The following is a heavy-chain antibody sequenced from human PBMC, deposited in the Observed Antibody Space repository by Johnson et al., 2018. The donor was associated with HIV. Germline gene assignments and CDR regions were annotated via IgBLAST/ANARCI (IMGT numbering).Heavy chain of an antibody. V-gene: IGHV3-30*04. CDR3: ARDGTWELHRHAFDI. CDR2: ISYDGSNK. Sequence: QVQLVESGGGVVQPGRSLRLSCAASGFTFSSYAMHWVRQAPGKGLEWVAVISYDGSNKYYADSVKGRFPISRDNSKNTRYLQMNSLRAEDTAVYYCARDGTWELHRHAFDIWGQGTMVTVSS. J-gene: IGHJ3*02. D-gene: IGHD1-26*01. CDR1: GFTFSSYA.